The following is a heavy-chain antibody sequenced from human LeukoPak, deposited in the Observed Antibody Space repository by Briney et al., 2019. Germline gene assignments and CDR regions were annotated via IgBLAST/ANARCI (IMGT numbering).Heavy chain of an antibody. D-gene: IGHD3-22*01. CDR2: IYYSGST. V-gene: IGHV4-39*01. CDR1: GGSINSNNYY. J-gene: IGHJ3*02. Sequence: PSETLSLTCTVSGGSINSNNYYWGWIRQPPGKGLEWIGSIYYSGSTYYNPSLKSRVTISVDTSKNQFSLKLSSVTAADTAVYYYARTLPNTYYYDSSGQDDAFDIWGQGTMVTVSS. CDR3: ARTLPNTYYYDSSGQDDAFDI.